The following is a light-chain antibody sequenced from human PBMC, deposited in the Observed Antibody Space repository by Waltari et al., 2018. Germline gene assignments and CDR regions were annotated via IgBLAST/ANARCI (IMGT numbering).Light chain of an antibody. Sequence: EIVLTQTPGTMSLSPGDRAILSCRASPTINSNHLAWYQQKPGQASRLLIHGASSRAIGIPDRFFGSGSGTDFTLTISRLEPEDSGVYYCQQYSASTGTFGQGTKVEIK. CDR2: GAS. CDR3: QQYSASTGT. V-gene: IGKV3-20*01. CDR1: PTINSNH. J-gene: IGKJ1*01.